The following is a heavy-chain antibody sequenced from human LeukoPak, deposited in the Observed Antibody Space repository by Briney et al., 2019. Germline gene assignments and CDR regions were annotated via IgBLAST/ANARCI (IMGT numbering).Heavy chain of an antibody. CDR1: GYTFPTYD. D-gene: IGHD3-22*01. Sequence: ASVKVSCKASGYTFPTYDITWVRQATGQGLEWMGWMNPKSGDTGYAQKFQGRVAMTRDTSISTAYMELSSLRSDDTAVYYCARSFTDYDGHGYAFSYHRGQGTLVTVSS. J-gene: IGHJ4*02. CDR3: ARSFTDYDGHGYAFSYH. CDR2: MNPKSGDT. V-gene: IGHV1-8*01.